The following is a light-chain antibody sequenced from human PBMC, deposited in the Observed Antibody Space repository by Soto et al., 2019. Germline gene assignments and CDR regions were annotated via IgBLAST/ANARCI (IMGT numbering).Light chain of an antibody. CDR3: AAWDDSLNALV. Sequence: QSVLTQPRSASGTPGQRVTISCSGASSNIGSNAVNWYQQLPGTAPQLLIYTNNQRPSGVPDRFSGSKSGTSASLAITGLQSEDEADYHCAAWDDSLNALVFGGGTKVTVL. V-gene: IGLV1-44*01. CDR2: TNN. CDR1: SSNIGSNA. J-gene: IGLJ3*02.